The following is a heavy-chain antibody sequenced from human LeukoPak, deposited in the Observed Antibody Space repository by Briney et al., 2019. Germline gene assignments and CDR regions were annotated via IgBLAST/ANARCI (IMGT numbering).Heavy chain of an antibody. V-gene: IGHV4-34*01. D-gene: IGHD3-16*01. CDR1: GFPFSSYA. CDR2: IIRRGGS. CDR3: ARGIRPGYYFDY. Sequence: GSLRLSCTASGFPFSSYAIYWVRQAPGKGLEWIGEIIRRGGSNYIPSLKSRATMSIDTSNNQFSLKLRSATAADTAVYFCARGIRPGYYFDYWGQGTLVTVSS. J-gene: IGHJ4*02.